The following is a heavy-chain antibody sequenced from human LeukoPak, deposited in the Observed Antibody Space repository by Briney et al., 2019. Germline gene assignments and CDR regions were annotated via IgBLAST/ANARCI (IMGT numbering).Heavy chain of an antibody. V-gene: IGHV4-31*03. CDR3: ARGRGSSSPRRGTYNWFDP. CDR1: GGSISSGGYY. Sequence: SQTLSLTCTVSGGSISSGGYYWSWIRQHPGKGLEWIGYIYYSGSTYYNPSLKSRVTISVDTSKNQFSLKLSSVTAADTAVYYCARGRGSSSPRRGTYNWFDPWGQGTLVTVSS. CDR2: IYYSGST. J-gene: IGHJ5*02. D-gene: IGHD6-6*01.